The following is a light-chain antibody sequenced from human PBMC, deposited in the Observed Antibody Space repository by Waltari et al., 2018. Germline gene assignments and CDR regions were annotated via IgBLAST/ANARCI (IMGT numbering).Light chain of an antibody. CDR1: QTVGSSS. CDR3: QQHGTLPAT. CDR2: RAS. Sequence: EIVFTQSPGPASLSPGERVTLSCMARQTVGSSSLAGYQQKPGQAPRLVLYRASRRATGIPDRFSGSGSGTDFSLTISRLEPEDFSVYYCQQHGTLPATFGQGNKVEIK. V-gene: IGKV3-20*01. J-gene: IGKJ1*01.